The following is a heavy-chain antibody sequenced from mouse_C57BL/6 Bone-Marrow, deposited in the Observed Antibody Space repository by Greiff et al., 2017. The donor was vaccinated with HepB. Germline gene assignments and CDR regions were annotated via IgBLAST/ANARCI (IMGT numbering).Heavy chain of an antibody. CDR3: ARDGRYSNYLAWFAY. V-gene: IGHV5-17*01. J-gene: IGHJ3*01. CDR1: GFTFSDYG. Sequence: DVHLVKSGGGLVKPGGSLKLSCAASGFTFSDYGMHWVRQAPEKGLEWVAYISSGSSTIYYADTVKGRFTISRDNAKNTLFLQMTSLRSEDTAMYYCARDGRYSNYLAWFAYWGQGTLVTVSA. CDR2: ISSGSSTI. D-gene: IGHD2-5*01.